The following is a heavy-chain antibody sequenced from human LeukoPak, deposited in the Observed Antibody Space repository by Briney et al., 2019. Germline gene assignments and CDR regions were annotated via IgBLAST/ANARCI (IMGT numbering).Heavy chain of an antibody. CDR1: GYTFTGYY. D-gene: IGHD3-16*02. V-gene: IGHV1-2*02. J-gene: IGHJ4*02. CDR3: ARGPRAGMITFGGVIAYFDY. CDR2: INPNSGGT. Sequence: ASVKVSCKASGYTFTGYYMHWVRQAPGQGLEWMGWINPNSGGTNYAQKFQGRVTMTRDTSISTAYMELSRLRSVDTAVYYCARGPRAGMITFGGVIAYFDYWGQGTLVTVSS.